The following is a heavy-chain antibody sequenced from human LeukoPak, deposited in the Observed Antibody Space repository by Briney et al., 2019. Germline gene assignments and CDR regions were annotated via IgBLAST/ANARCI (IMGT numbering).Heavy chain of an antibody. CDR3: ASAWHLGIVVVMLDS. D-gene: IGHD3-22*01. J-gene: IGHJ4*02. V-gene: IGHV3-7*01. CDR1: GFTFSSYW. CDR2: IKQDESEK. Sequence: GGSLRLSCAASGFTFSSYWMSWVRQAPGKGLEWVANIKQDESEKYYVDSVKGRFTISRDNAKNSLYLQMNSLRVEDTAVYYCASAWHLGIVVVMLDSWGQGTLVTVSS.